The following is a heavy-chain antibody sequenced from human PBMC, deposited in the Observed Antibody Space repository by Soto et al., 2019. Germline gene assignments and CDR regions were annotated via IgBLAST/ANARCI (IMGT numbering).Heavy chain of an antibody. CDR2: ISGSSSNI. CDR3: ARDMDYYESNVGFDI. J-gene: IGHJ3*02. Sequence: EVQLVESGGGVVQPGGSLRLSCSASGFTCSRFSMNWVRQAPGKGLEWISHISGSSSNIYYADSVRGRFTVSRDDAKNSLYQQMNSRRDEDSALYYWARDMDYYESNVGFDIWGQWARVTVSS. V-gene: IGHV3-48*02. CDR1: GFTCSRFS. D-gene: IGHD3-22*01.